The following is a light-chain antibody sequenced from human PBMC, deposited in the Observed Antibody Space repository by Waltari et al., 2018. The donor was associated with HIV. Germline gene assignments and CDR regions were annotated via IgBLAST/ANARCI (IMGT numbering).Light chain of an antibody. CDR3: QSYDGNNHEV. J-gene: IGLJ2*01. CDR1: SGSIASNY. V-gene: IGLV6-57*04. Sequence: NFMLTQPHSVSESPGKTVTISCTRSSGSIASNYVQWYQHRPGSAPPPEIYADNQRPSGVPDRFSGSIDSSSNSASLTISGLKTEDEADYHCQSYDGNNHEVFGGGTKLTVL. CDR2: ADN.